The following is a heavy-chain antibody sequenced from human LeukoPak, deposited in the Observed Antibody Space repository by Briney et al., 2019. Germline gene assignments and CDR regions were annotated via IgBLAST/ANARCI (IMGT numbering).Heavy chain of an antibody. CDR3: TTVPRGVPAAMRSPEEENSVDYYYGMDV. V-gene: IGHV3-15*01. CDR1: GFTFSNAW. D-gene: IGHD2-2*01. CDR2: IKSKTDCRTT. Sequence: PGGSLRLSCAASGFTFSNAWMSWVRQAPGKGLEWVGRIKSKTDCRTTDYAAPVKGRFTISRDDSKNTLYLQMNSLKTEDTAEYYCTTVPRGVPAAMRSPEEENSVDYYYGMDVWGQGTTVTVSS. J-gene: IGHJ6*02.